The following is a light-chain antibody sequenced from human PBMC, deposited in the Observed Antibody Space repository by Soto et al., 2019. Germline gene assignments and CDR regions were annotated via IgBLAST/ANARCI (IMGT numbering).Light chain of an antibody. J-gene: IGLJ1*01. Sequence: QSALTQPASVSGSPGQSITISCTGTSSDVGGYNYVSWYQQHPGKAPKLMIYDVSNRPSGVSNRFSGSKSGNTASLTISGLQAEDDADYYCSSDTSSSPLLYVFGTGTKLTVL. CDR1: SSDVGGYNY. V-gene: IGLV2-14*01. CDR2: DVS. CDR3: SSDTSSSPLLYV.